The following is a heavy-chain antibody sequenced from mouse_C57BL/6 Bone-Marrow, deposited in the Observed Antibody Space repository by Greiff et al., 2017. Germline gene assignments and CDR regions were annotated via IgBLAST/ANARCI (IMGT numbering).Heavy chain of an antibody. J-gene: IGHJ4*01. Sequence: EVQLQQSGPELVKPGASVKISCKASGYKFTDYYMNWVKQSHGKSLEWIGDINPNNGGTSYNQQFKGKATLTVDKSSITAYMELHSLASEGSAVYYCARFYAMAYWGQGTSVTVSA. CDR1: GYKFTDYY. CDR2: INPNNGGT. V-gene: IGHV1-26*01. CDR3: ARFYAMAY.